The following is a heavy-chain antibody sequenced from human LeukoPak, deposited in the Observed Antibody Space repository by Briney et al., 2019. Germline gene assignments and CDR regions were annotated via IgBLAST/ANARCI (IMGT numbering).Heavy chain of an antibody. V-gene: IGHV1-69*05. CDR1: GGTFSSYA. D-gene: IGHD1-7*01. CDR2: IIPIFGTA. CDR3: ARDPGPALTGTPSPFDY. J-gene: IGHJ4*02. Sequence: SVKVSCKASGGTFSSYAISWVRQAPGQGLEWMGGIIPIFGTANYAQKFQGRVTITTDESTSTAYMELSSLRFEDTAVYYCARDPGPALTGTPSPFDYWGQGTLVTVSS.